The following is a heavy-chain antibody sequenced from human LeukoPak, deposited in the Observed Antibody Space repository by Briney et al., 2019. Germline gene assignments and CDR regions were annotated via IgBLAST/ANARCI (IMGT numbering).Heavy chain of an antibody. J-gene: IGHJ4*02. V-gene: IGHV4-31*03. Sequence: NPSETLSLTCTVSGGSISSGGYYWSWIRQHPGKGLEWIGYIYYSGSTYYNPSLKSRVTISVDTSKNQFSLKLSSVTAADTAVYYCASLGKATIDYWGQGTLVTVSS. CDR2: IYYSGST. CDR1: GGSISSGGYY. D-gene: IGHD5-12*01. CDR3: ASLGKATIDY.